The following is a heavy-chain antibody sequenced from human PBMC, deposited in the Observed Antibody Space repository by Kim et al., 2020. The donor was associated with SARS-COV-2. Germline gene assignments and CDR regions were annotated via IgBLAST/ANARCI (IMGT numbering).Heavy chain of an antibody. Sequence: GRTKYYADAVKGRFTIARDNSKNTLYLQMNSLRAEDTAVYYWAREGWFDPWGQGTLVTVSS. J-gene: IGHJ5*02. CDR2: GRTK. CDR3: AREGWFDP. V-gene: IGHV3-30*01.